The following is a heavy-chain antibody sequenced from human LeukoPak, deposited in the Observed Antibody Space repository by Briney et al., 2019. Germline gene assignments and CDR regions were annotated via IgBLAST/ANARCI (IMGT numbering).Heavy chain of an antibody. J-gene: IGHJ6*03. V-gene: IGHV3-30-3*01. D-gene: IGHD1-7*01. CDR1: GFTFSTYG. CDR2: ISYDGSNK. CDR3: AREGWNYDLGRIFYYYFYYMDV. Sequence: GGSLRLSCAASGFTFSTYGIHWVRQAPGKGLEWVAVISYDGSNKYYADSVKGRFTISRDNSKNTLYLQMNSLRAEGTAVYYCAREGWNYDLGRIFYYYFYYMDVWGKGTTVTVSS.